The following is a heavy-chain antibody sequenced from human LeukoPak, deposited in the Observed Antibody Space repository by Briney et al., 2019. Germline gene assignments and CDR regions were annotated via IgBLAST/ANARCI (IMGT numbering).Heavy chain of an antibody. CDR1: GFTFSSYA. CDR3: ARDSAPWGYYDSGGYFMYFDY. Sequence: GGSLRLSCAASGFTFSSYAMSWVRQAPGKGLEWVSAISGSGGSTYYADSVKGRFTISRDNSKNTLYLQMNSLRAEDTAVYYCARDSAPWGYYDSGGYFMYFDYWGQGTLVTVSS. CDR2: ISGSGGST. J-gene: IGHJ4*02. D-gene: IGHD3-22*01. V-gene: IGHV3-23*01.